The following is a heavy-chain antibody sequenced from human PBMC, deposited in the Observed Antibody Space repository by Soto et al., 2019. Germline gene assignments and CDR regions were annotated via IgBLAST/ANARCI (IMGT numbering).Heavy chain of an antibody. CDR2: IKQDGSEK. CDR1: GFTFSSYW. CDR3: ARVSSGYSSSSNWFDP. V-gene: IGHV3-7*01. J-gene: IGHJ5*02. D-gene: IGHD6-13*01. Sequence: GGSLRLSCTASGFTFSSYWMSWVRQAPGKGLEWVANIKQDGSEKYYVDSVKGRFTISRDNAKNSLYLQMNSLRAEDTAVYYCARVSSGYSSSSNWFDPWGQGTLVTVSS.